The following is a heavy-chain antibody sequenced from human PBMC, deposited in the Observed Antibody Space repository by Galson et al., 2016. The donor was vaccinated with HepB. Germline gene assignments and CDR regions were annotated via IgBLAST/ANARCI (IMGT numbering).Heavy chain of an antibody. CDR1: GFSFRSYA. J-gene: IGHJ5*02. D-gene: IGHD3-3*01. CDR2: ISGDGGGT. V-gene: IGHV3-23*01. CDR3: AKDPAQRITIFGVVPNWFDP. Sequence: SLRLSCAASGFSFRSYAMSWVRQAPGKGLEWVSAISGDGGGTYYADSVTGRFTISRDNSKNTLYLQMNSLRAEDTAVYYCAKDPAQRITIFGVVPNWFDPWGQGTLVTVSS.